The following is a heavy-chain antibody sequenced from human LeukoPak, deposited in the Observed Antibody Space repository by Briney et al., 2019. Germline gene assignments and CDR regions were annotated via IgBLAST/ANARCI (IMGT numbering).Heavy chain of an antibody. V-gene: IGHV3-23*01. Sequence: GGSLRLSCAASGFTFSSYAMSWVRQAPGKGLEWVSAISGRGGSTYYADSVKGRFTISRDNSKNTLYLQMNSLRAEDTAVYYCATSYDSSGYYPRNSPFDPWGQGTLVTVSS. CDR2: ISGRGGST. D-gene: IGHD3-22*01. J-gene: IGHJ5*02. CDR3: ATSYDSSGYYPRNSPFDP. CDR1: GFTFSSYA.